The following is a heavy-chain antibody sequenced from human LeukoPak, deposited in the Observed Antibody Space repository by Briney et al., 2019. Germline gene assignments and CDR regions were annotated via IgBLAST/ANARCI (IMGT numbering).Heavy chain of an antibody. J-gene: IGHJ4*02. CDR1: GFTFTSSA. CDR2: IVVGSGNT. Sequence: ASVKVSCKASGFTFTSSAVQWVRQARGQRLGWIGWIVVGSGNTNYAQKFQERVTITRDMSTSTAYMELSSLRSEDTAVYYCAAASWYYDSSGYYPPYWGQGTLVTVSS. D-gene: IGHD3-22*01. CDR3: AAASWYYDSSGYYPPY. V-gene: IGHV1-58*01.